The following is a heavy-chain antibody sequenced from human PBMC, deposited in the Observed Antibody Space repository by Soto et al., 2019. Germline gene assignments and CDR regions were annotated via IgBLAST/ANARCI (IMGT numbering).Heavy chain of an antibody. J-gene: IGHJ4*02. CDR2: MYNSGST. Sequence: QVQLQESGPGLVKPSETLSLTCTVSGGSISSYYWTWIRQPPGKGLEWIGFMYNSGSTHYNPSLKSRVTISLATPTTQCSLTLRSVNAGATAVYYCASMGYHYGSGSYPLDYCGQGTLVTVSS. D-gene: IGHD3-10*01. CDR1: GGSISSYY. V-gene: IGHV4-59*08. CDR3: ASMGYHYGSGSYPLDY.